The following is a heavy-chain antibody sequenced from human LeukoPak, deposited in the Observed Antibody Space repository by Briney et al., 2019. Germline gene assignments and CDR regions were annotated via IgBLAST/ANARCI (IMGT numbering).Heavy chain of an antibody. CDR3: ARDGRTYSDFWSNYYYAWDV. CDR2: IWFDGSKQ. J-gene: IGHJ6*02. D-gene: IGHD3-3*01. V-gene: IGHV3-33*01. Sequence: PGGSLRLSCAASGFTFSSYGMHWVRQPPGKGLEWVALIWFDGSKQYYADSVEGRVTISRDNSQGAVYLQMDSLRVEDTAVYYCARDGRTYSDFWSNYYYAWDVWGQGTTVIVSS. CDR1: GFTFSSYG.